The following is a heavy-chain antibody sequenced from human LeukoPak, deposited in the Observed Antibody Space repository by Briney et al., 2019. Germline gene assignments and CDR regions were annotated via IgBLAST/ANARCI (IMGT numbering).Heavy chain of an antibody. V-gene: IGHV3-30*02. CDR3: AKDSVRFTGDLYYFNY. CDR2: IRNDGTNK. D-gene: IGHD7-27*01. Sequence: GGSLRLSCAAFGFTFSSYGMHWVRQAPGKGLEWVAFIRNDGTNKYYGDSVKGRFTISRDNSKNTVYLQMNSLKVEDTAVYYCAKDSVRFTGDLYYFNYWGQGTLVTVSS. CDR1: GFTFSSYG. J-gene: IGHJ4*02.